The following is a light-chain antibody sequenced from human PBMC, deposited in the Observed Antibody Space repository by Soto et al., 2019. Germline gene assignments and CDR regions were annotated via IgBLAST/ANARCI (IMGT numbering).Light chain of an antibody. Sequence: EILMTQSPATLSVSPGERATLSCRASQSVNTALAWYQQKPGQAPRLLIYGVSIRATGIPARFSGSESGAEFTLTITSLQSEDFAVYYCQQYSNWPLTFGQGTRLEIK. CDR2: GVS. V-gene: IGKV3-15*01. CDR1: QSVNTA. CDR3: QQYSNWPLT. J-gene: IGKJ5*01.